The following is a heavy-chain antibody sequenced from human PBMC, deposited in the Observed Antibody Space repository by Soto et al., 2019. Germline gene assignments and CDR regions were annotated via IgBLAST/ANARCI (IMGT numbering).Heavy chain of an antibody. V-gene: IGHV2-5*02. Sequence: QITLKESGPTLVKPTQTLTLTYTFSGFSLTTDRVGVGWIGQPPGEAREWLAVIYWDDSKTYRPSLESRLTITKDTSKTPVALTMTNMDSLDTATYYCSHAYGGRALYWGQGTLVTVSS. CDR3: SHAYGGRALY. J-gene: IGHJ4*02. CDR2: IYWDDSK. CDR1: GFSLTTDRVG. D-gene: IGHD1-26*01.